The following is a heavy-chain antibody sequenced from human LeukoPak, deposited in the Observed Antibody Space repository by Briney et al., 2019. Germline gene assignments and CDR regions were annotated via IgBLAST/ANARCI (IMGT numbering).Heavy chain of an antibody. CDR1: GFTFSSYW. CDR2: IKQDGSEK. Sequence: TGGSLRLSCAASGFTFSSYWMSWVRQAPGKGLEWVANIKQDGSEKYYVDSVKGRFTISRDNSKNTLYVQMNSLRAEDTAVYYCVAVTGRSAGGGPCYWGQGTLVTVSS. CDR3: VAVTGRSAGGGPCY. D-gene: IGHD6-19*01. J-gene: IGHJ4*02. V-gene: IGHV3-7*03.